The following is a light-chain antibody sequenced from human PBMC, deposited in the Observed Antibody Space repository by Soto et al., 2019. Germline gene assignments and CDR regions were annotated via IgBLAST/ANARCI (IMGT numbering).Light chain of an antibody. CDR1: QSLLHSDGYNS. Sequence: IVMTQSPLSLPVTPGEPASISCRSSQSLLHSDGYNSLAWYLQKPGQSPQLLISVASNRASGVPGRVSGSGSGTDFTLKISSLEAEDVGVYYCMQTLQAPLTFGQGTKVEI. CDR3: MQTLQAPLT. CDR2: VAS. V-gene: IGKV2-28*01. J-gene: IGKJ1*01.